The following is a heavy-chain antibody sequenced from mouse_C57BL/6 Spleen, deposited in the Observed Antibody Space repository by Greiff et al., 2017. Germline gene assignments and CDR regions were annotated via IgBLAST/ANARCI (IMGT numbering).Heavy chain of an antibody. CDR3: ARSDITTRMDY. J-gene: IGHJ4*01. D-gene: IGHD1-1*01. CDR2: IYPGDGDT. Sequence: VQLQQSGPELVKPGASVKISCKASGYAFSSSWMNWVKQRPGKGLEWIGRIYPGDGDTNYNGKFKGKATLTADKSSSTAYMQLSSLTSEDSEVYFCARSDITTRMDYWGQGTSVTVSS. CDR1: GYAFSSSW. V-gene: IGHV1-82*01.